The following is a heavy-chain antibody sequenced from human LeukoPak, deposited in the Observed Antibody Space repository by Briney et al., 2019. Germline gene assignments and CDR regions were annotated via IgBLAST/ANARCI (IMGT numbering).Heavy chain of an antibody. Sequence: SETLSLTCTVSGGSISSYYWSWIRQPAGKGLEWIGRIYTSGSTNYNPSLKSRVTMSVDTSKNQFSLKLSSVTAADTAVYYCARGITMVRGVTDAFDIWGQGTWSPSLQ. D-gene: IGHD3-10*01. CDR2: IYTSGST. J-gene: IGHJ3*02. CDR1: GGSISSYY. V-gene: IGHV4-4*07. CDR3: ARGITMVRGVTDAFDI.